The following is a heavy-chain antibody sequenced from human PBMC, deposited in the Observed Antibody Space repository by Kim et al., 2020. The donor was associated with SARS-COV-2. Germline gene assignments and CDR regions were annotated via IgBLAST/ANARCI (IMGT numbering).Heavy chain of an antibody. CDR3: TRVATNPFDY. Sequence: GGSLRLSCAASGFTFSDSAMHWVRQASGKGLEWVARIRSKAYDYATTYAASVKGRFTISRDESRNTAYLQMNSLKAEDTAVYYCTRVATNPFDYWGQGTLVTVSS. CDR1: GFTFSDSA. J-gene: IGHJ4*02. V-gene: IGHV3-73*01. CDR2: IRSKAYDYAT. D-gene: IGHD1-26*01.